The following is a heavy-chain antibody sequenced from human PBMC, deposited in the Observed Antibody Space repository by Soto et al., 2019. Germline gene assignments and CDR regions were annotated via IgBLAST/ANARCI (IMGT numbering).Heavy chain of an antibody. CDR1: GGSSSSGDHY. CDR3: ARMPNNDMLTGDYYFDS. V-gene: IGHV4-31*03. J-gene: IGHJ4*02. D-gene: IGHD3-9*01. CDR2: IYYSGGT. Sequence: SETQSLTCTVSGGSSSSGDHYWNWIRQHPGKGLEWIGYIYYSGGTFYKSALKGRITISVDTSKNQFSLRLTSLTAADTAVYFCARMPNNDMLTGDYYFDSWGQGTLVTVSS.